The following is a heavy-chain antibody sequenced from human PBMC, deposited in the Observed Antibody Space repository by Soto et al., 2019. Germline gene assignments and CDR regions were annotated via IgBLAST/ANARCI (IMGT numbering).Heavy chain of an antibody. D-gene: IGHD2-21*02. J-gene: IGHJ4*02. CDR3: ARGGHIAVVTDSFDS. CDR2: IHPSGGGS. CDR1: GYPFNTYY. Sequence: ASVKVSCKSSGYPFNTYYLHWVRQAPGQGLEWMGMIHPSGGGSTYAQKFLGRVTMTMDSSTSTVFMELTSLRSADTAVYYCARGGHIAVVTDSFDSWGQGTLVTLL. V-gene: IGHV1-46*02.